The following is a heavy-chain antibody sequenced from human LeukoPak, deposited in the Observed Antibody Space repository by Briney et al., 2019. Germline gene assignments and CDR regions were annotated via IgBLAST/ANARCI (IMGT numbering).Heavy chain of an antibody. CDR1: GGSISSYY. D-gene: IGHD3-22*01. V-gene: IGHV4-59*01. J-gene: IGHJ4*02. Sequence: KPSETLSLTCTVSGGSISSYYWSWIRQPPGKGLEWIGYIYYSGSTNYNPSLKSRVTISVDTSKYQFSLKLSSVTAADTAVYYCAGAPGDYYYDSSGYYYGFDYWGQGTLVTVSS. CDR3: AGAPGDYYYDSSGYYYGFDY. CDR2: IYYSGST.